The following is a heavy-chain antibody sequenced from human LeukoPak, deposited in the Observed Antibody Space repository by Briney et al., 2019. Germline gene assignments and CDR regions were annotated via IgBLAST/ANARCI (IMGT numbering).Heavy chain of an antibody. J-gene: IGHJ4*02. Sequence: PGGSLRLSCVEPRFTSSSSAVCRVRPGPGTGLEWVAYIAHHGYNKYYAVSVKGRFTISRDNSKGSLYLQMSSLRADDTAVYYCAKDGSWSCTDWGQGTLVRVSS. CDR2: IAHHGYNK. CDR3: AKDGSWSCTD. D-gene: IGHD2-8*02. CDR1: RFTSSSSA. V-gene: IGHV3-30*02.